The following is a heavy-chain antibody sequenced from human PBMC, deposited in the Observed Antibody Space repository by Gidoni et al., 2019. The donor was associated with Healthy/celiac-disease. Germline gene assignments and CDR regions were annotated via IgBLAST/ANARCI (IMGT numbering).Heavy chain of an antibody. J-gene: IGHJ5*02. D-gene: IGHD3-10*01. CDR3: ARRGSYGSGKANWFDP. Sequence: QVQLQQWGAGLLKPSETLSLTSAVYGGSFSGYYWSWIRQPPGKGLEWIGEINHSGSTNYNPSLKSRVTISVDTSKNQFSLKLSSVTAADTAVYYCARRGSYGSGKANWFDPWGQGTLVTVSS. CDR2: INHSGST. CDR1: GGSFSGYY. V-gene: IGHV4-34*01.